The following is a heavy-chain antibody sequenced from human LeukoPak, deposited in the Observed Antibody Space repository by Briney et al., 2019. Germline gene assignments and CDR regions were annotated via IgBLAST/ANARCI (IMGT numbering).Heavy chain of an antibody. CDR3: ASLPYCTNGVCSTNYFDY. J-gene: IGHJ4*02. D-gene: IGHD2-8*01. Sequence: PSETLSLTCAVYGGSFSGYYWSWIRQPPGKGLEWIGEINHSGSTNYNPSLKSRVTISVDTPKNQFSLKLSSVTAADTAVYYCASLPYCTNGVCSTNYFDYWGQGTLVTVSS. CDR2: INHSGST. V-gene: IGHV4-34*01. CDR1: GGSFSGYY.